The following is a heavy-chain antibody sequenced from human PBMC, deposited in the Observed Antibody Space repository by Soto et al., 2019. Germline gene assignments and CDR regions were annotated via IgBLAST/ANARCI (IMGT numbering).Heavy chain of an antibody. D-gene: IGHD6-13*01. CDR3: ESGAREPAAWTDHFDY. Sequence: GGSLRLSCAASGFTFSSYSMSWVRQAPGKGLEWVANIKHDGSGKYYADSVKGRFTISRDNAKNSLYLPMNSRRAEDAAVYYCESGAREPAAWTDHFDYWGQGTRVTVSS. CDR2: IKHDGSGK. J-gene: IGHJ4*02. CDR1: GFTFSSYS. V-gene: IGHV3-7*03.